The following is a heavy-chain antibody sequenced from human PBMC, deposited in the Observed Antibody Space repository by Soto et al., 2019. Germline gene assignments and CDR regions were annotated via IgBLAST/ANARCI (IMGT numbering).Heavy chain of an antibody. V-gene: IGHV4-4*02. CDR1: GDSTGMDYW. J-gene: IGHJ3*01. CDR2: ISHSGST. D-gene: IGHD5-12*01. Sequence: SATRSLTCTVSGDSTGMDYWWSLFRPSPGKGLEWVGEISHSGSTNYNPSLKSRVTISVDKSNYQFSLRLRSVTAADTAVYYCARNFGYSGNLRLYDTFDVWGQGKMVTVSS. CDR3: ARNFGYSGNLRLYDTFDV.